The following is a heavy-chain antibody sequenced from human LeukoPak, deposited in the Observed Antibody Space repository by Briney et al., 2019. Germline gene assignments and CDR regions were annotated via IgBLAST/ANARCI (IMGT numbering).Heavy chain of an antibody. Sequence: PSQTLSLTCAVSGGSISSDGYSWSWIRQPPGKGLEWIGYIYHSGSTYYNPSLKSRVTISVDRSKNQFSLKLSSVTAADTAVYYCARGSYLYGMDVWGQGTTVTVSS. J-gene: IGHJ6*02. CDR2: IYHSGST. CDR1: GGSISSDGYS. V-gene: IGHV4-30-2*01. CDR3: ARGSYLYGMDV. D-gene: IGHD3-10*01.